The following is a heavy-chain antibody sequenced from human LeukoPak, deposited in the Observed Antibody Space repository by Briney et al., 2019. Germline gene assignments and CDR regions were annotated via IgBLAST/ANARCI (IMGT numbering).Heavy chain of an antibody. CDR1: GGTCSSYA. Sequence: SVKVSCKASGGTCSSYAISWVRQAPGQGLEWMGGIIPIFGTANYAQKFQGRVTITTDESTSTAYMELSSLRSEDTAAYYCARAGGWNYVTEYYYMDVWGKGTTVTVSS. CDR2: IIPIFGTA. CDR3: ARAGGWNYVTEYYYMDV. V-gene: IGHV1-69*05. J-gene: IGHJ6*03. D-gene: IGHD1-7*01.